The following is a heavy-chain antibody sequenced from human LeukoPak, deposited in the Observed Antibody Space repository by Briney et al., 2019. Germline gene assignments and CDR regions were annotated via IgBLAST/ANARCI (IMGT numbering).Heavy chain of an antibody. CDR1: GFTFSNYW. CDR3: ARADNYGSILDY. Sequence: GGSLRLSCAASGFTFSNYWMSWVRQSPGRGLEWLAHIDQDGSAEYYVDSVGGRFTVSRDNATNSLYLQIDSLRAEDTAVCYCARADNYGSILDYWGRGTLVTVSS. D-gene: IGHD3-10*01. CDR2: IDQDGSAE. V-gene: IGHV3-7*04. J-gene: IGHJ4*02.